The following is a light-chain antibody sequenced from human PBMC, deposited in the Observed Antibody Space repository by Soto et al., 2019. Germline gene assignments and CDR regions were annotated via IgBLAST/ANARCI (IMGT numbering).Light chain of an antibody. CDR2: GAS. J-gene: IGKJ5*01. CDR1: EGFXSN. Sequence: VMTQSPATLSVSPGERATLSCRASEGFXSNLVWYKERPGQAPRLVIXGASTRATGIPARFSGSGSETDFTLTISRLEPEDFALYYCQQYGSSAPITFGQGTRLEIK. V-gene: IGKV3-20*01. CDR3: QQYGSSAPIT.